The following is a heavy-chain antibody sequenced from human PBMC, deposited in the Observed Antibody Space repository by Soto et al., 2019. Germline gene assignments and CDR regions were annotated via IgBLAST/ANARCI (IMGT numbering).Heavy chain of an antibody. D-gene: IGHD2-2*01. V-gene: IGHV3-21*01. CDR3: ARDLPAAVYYYYYGMDV. Sequence: VQLVESGGGLVKPGGSLRLSCAASGFTFSSYSMNWVRQAPGKGLEWVSSISSSSSYIYYADSVKGRFTISRDNAKNSLYLQMNSLRAEDTAVYYCARDLPAAVYYYYYGMDVWGQGTTVTVSS. CDR1: GFTFSSYS. CDR2: ISSSSSYI. J-gene: IGHJ6*02.